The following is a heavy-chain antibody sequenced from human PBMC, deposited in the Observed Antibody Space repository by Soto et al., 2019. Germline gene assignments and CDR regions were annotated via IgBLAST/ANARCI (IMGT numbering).Heavy chain of an antibody. J-gene: IGHJ4*02. V-gene: IGHV2-5*02. D-gene: IGHD3-10*01. CDR3: AHKALALAHYYFAY. CDR1: GFSLTTKGGG. CDR2: IDWADGR. Sequence: XGATLVNPAQTLRLTCTLSGFSLTTKGGGVGWIRQTPGKALEWLAVIDWADGRRYSPSLKNRLTITMDTSKNQVVLTMTDMDPVDTGSYYCAHKALALAHYYFAYWGQGALVPVSS.